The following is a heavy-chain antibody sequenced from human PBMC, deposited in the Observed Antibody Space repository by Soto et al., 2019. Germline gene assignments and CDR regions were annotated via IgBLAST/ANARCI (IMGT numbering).Heavy chain of an antibody. D-gene: IGHD3-22*01. Sequence: PSETLSLTCTVSGGSIITYYWSWIRQPPGKGLEWIGYIYYSGSTNYNPSLKSRVTISLDTSKNQFSLKLSSVTAADTALYYCARRSSGYFLGTDYFDYWGQGTLVTVSS. J-gene: IGHJ4*02. V-gene: IGHV4-59*08. CDR3: ARRSSGYFLGTDYFDY. CDR2: IYYSGST. CDR1: GGSIITYY.